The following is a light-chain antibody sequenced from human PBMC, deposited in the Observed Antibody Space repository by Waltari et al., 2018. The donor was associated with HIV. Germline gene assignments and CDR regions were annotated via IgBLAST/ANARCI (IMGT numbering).Light chain of an antibody. CDR3: CSYAGTSFSYT. CDR1: SSNIGAYQY. Sequence: QSALTQPRSVSGSPGQSVNISCTGTSSNIGAYQYVSWYQQHPGKAPRLMIYDVTERPSGVPDRFSGSRSGNTASLSISGLQAADEADYYCCSYAGTSFSYTFGGGTWVTV. J-gene: IGLJ1*01. V-gene: IGLV2-11*01. CDR2: DVT.